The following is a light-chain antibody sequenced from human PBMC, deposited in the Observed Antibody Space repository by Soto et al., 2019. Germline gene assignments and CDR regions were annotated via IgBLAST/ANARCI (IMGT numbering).Light chain of an antibody. CDR1: QSISSW. J-gene: IGKJ2*01. CDR2: KAS. Sequence: DIQMTQSPSTLSASVGDRVTITCRASQSISSWLAWYQQKPGKAPKLLIYKASSLESGVPSRFSGSGSGTEFTLTISSLQPDDFATYYCQQYNSYQHTFGQGTNVDIK. CDR3: QQYNSYQHT. V-gene: IGKV1-5*03.